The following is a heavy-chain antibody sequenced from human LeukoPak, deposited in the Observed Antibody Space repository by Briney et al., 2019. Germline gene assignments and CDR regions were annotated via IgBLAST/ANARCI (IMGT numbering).Heavy chain of an antibody. J-gene: IGHJ4*02. Sequence: GGSLRLSCAASGFTFSNYGMNWVRQAPGKGLEWVSGISGSGGSTYYADSVKGRFTISRDNSKNTLYLQMNSLRAEDTAVYYCAKPLVVAATLIDYWGQGTLVTVSS. CDR3: AKPLVVAATLIDY. V-gene: IGHV3-23*01. D-gene: IGHD2-15*01. CDR1: GFTFSNYG. CDR2: ISGSGGST.